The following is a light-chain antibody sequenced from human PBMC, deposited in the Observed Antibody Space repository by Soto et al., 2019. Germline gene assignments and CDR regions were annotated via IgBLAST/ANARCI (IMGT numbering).Light chain of an antibody. CDR3: SSYTISNTLV. Sequence: LTQPASVSGSPGQSITISCTGTSSDVGGYNYVSWYQQYPGKAPKLMVYDVSNRPSGVSNRFSGSKSGNTASLTISGLQAEDEADYYCSSYTISNTLVFGSGTKVTVL. CDR2: DVS. J-gene: IGLJ1*01. V-gene: IGLV2-14*01. CDR1: SSDVGGYNY.